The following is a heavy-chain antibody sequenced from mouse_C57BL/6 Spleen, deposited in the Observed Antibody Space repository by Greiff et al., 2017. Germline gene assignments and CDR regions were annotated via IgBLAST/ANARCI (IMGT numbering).Heavy chain of an antibody. J-gene: IGHJ3*01. CDR2: IDPENGDT. CDR1: GFNIKDDY. D-gene: IGHD2-12*01. V-gene: IGHV14-4*01. Sequence: VQLKQSGAELVRPGASVKLSCTASGFNIKDDYMHWVKQRPEQGLAWIGWIDPENGDTEYASKFQGKATITADTSYHTAYLQLSSLTSEDTGVYYCTPLRRVAYWGQGTLVTVSA. CDR3: TPLRRVAY.